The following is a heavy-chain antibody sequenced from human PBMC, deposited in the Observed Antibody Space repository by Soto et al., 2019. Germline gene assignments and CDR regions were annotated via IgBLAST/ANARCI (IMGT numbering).Heavy chain of an antibody. CDR3: ATSYGNAWYTN. V-gene: IGHV4-59*02. CDR1: RNSVTCLY. CDR2: MHYTGFS. D-gene: IGHD6-13*01. J-gene: IGHJ1*01. Sequence: PESHSLTFSLSRNSVTCLYLTWIRQSPEKGLECIGYMHYTGFSHYSPSLKSRLTISVDTAKNQFTLQLTSVTVADTAVYYCATSYGNAWYTNWGQG.